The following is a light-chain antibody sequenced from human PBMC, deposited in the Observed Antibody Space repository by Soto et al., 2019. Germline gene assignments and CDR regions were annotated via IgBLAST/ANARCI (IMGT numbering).Light chain of an antibody. V-gene: IGKV3-15*01. CDR2: GAS. CDR1: QSVSSN. Sequence: EIEMTQSPATLSVSPGEGATLSCRASQSVSSNLAWYQQKPGQAPRLLISGASTRATGIPARISGSGSGTEFTLTISSLQSEDFAVYHCQQYNNWPLTFGGGTKVEIK. CDR3: QQYNNWPLT. J-gene: IGKJ4*01.